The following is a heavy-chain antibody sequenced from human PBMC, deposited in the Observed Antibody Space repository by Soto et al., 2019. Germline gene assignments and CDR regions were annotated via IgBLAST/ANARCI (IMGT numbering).Heavy chain of an antibody. CDR2: IYSGGST. CDR3: ARDRVESGYPEYFQH. CDR1: GFTVSSNY. Sequence: EVQLVESGGGLIQPGGSLSLSCAASGFTVSSNYMSWVRQAPGKGLEWVSVIYSGGSTYYAASVKGRFTISRDNSKNTLYLQVNSLRAEDTAVYYCARDRVESGYPEYFQHWGQGTLVTVSS. J-gene: IGHJ1*01. D-gene: IGHD3-22*01. V-gene: IGHV3-53*01.